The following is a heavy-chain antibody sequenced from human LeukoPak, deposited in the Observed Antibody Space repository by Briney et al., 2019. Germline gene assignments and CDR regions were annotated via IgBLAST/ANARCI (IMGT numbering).Heavy chain of an antibody. V-gene: IGHV3-66*01. D-gene: IGHD6-6*01. CDR2: IYSGGST. J-gene: IGHJ3*02. CDR1: GFTVSSNY. CDR3: AKAGSIAARLDAFDI. Sequence: GGSLRLSCGASGFTVSSNYMSWVRQAPGKGLEWVSVIYSGGSTYYADSVKGRFTISRDNSKNTLYLQMNSLRAEDTAVYYCAKAGSIAARLDAFDIWGQGTMVTVSS.